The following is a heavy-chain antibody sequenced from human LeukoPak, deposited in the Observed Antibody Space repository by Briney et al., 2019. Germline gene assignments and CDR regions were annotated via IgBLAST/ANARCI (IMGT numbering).Heavy chain of an antibody. J-gene: IGHJ4*02. Sequence: GGSPRLSCAASGFTFSNYGLHWVRQAPGEGLEYVSAISSNGGTTYYANSVKGRFTISRDNSKNTLYLQMGSLRAEDVAVYYCATGYDSSGYYQYWGQGTLVTVSS. CDR2: ISSNGGTT. V-gene: IGHV3-64*01. CDR1: GFTFSNYG. CDR3: ATGYDSSGYYQY. D-gene: IGHD3-22*01.